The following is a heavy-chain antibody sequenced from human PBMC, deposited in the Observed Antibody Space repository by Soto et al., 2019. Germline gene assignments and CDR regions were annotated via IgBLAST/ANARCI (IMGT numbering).Heavy chain of an antibody. V-gene: IGHV4-59*01. D-gene: IGHD1-26*01. CDR3: ARDGDPLAAIGGATTSLGAFDI. CDR1: GGSISSYY. CDR2: IYYSGST. J-gene: IGHJ3*02. Sequence: QVQLQESGPGLVKPSETLSLTCTVSGGSISSYYWSWIRQPPGKGLEWIGYIYYSGSTNYNPSLKSRVTISVDPSKNQFSLKLSSVTAADTAVYYCARDGDPLAAIGGATTSLGAFDIWGQGTMVTVSS.